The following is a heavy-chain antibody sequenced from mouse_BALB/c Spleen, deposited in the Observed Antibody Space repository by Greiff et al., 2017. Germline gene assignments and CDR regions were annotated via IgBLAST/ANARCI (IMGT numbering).Heavy chain of an antibody. CDR1: GFTFNTYA. J-gene: IGHJ4*01. D-gene: IGHD1-1*01. CDR2: IRSKSNNYAT. CDR3: MRRSTGYARDD. V-gene: IGHV10-1*02. Sequence: GGGLVQAKGSVNRSCAASGFTFNTYAMNWVPQAPGEGLEWVARIRSKSNNYATYYADSVKDRFTISREDSQSMLYLKKNNLRPEDTAMYYCMRRSTGYARDDWGQGTTVTVSS.